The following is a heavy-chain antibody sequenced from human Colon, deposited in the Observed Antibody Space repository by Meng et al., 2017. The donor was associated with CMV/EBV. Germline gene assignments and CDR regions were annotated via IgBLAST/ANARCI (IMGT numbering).Heavy chain of an antibody. CDR1: GFTFSSYA. CDR2: ISGSGSST. Sequence: GGSLRLSCAGSGFTFSSYALSWVRQAPGEGLEWVSAISGSGSSTYYANSVRGRLTISRDNSKNTLYLQINSLRAEDTAIYYCTKGQDDFWNGSPLDVWGQGTTVTVSS. J-gene: IGHJ6*02. D-gene: IGHD3-3*01. V-gene: IGHV3-23*01. CDR3: TKGQDDFWNGSPLDV.